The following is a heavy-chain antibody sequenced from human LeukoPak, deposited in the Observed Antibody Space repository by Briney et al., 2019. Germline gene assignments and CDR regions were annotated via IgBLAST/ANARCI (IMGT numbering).Heavy chain of an antibody. CDR2: IKSKIDGGTT. CDR3: TTESRWEMGVDLGMDI. Sequence: GGSLRLSCAVSGFTFSNVWMSCVRQVPGKGLEWVGRIKSKIDGGTTDYAAPVKGRFSISRDDSKNTLYLQMNSLKAEDTAVYFCTTESRWEMGVDLGMDIWGQGTTVIVSS. V-gene: IGHV3-15*01. CDR1: GFTFSNVW. D-gene: IGHD1-26*01. J-gene: IGHJ6*02.